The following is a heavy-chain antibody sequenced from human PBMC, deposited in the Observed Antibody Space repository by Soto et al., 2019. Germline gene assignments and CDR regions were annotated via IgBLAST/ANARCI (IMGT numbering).Heavy chain of an antibody. CDR1: GFTFSSYS. CDR3: ARGQGGYCNELDY. V-gene: IGHV3-21*01. CDR2: ISSSSSYI. Sequence: EVQLVESGGGLVKPGGSLRLSCAASGFTFSSYSMNWVRQAPGKGLEWVSSISSSSSYIYYADSVKGRFTISRDNVKNVLSRQMNSLSAEEPDVFYCARGQGGYCNELDYRGQGTLVTVST. D-gene: IGHD1-1*01. J-gene: IGHJ4*02.